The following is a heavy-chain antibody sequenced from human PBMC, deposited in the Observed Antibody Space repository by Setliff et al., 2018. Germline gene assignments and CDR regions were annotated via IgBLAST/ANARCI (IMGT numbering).Heavy chain of an antibody. V-gene: IGHV3-11*01. CDR2: IHDSGNPT. Sequence: LSLTCAVSGGSISSGDASWSWIRQAPGKGLEWISYIHDSGNPTYYADSVKGRFTVSRDNAKNSLYLQMTSLRAEDTAIYYCARTTGYRLEGDFDYWGQGTLVTVSS. CDR1: GGSISSGDAS. CDR3: ARTTGYRLEGDFDY. J-gene: IGHJ4*02. D-gene: IGHD3-16*01.